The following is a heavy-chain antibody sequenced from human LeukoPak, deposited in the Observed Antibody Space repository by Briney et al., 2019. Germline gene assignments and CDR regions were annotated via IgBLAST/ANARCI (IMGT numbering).Heavy chain of an antibody. V-gene: IGHV3-7*01. CDR1: GGSISSYY. CDR2: IKEDGSEK. D-gene: IGHD3-22*01. Sequence: ETLSLTCTVSGGSISSYYWSWVRQAPGKGLEWVANIKEDGSEKYYVDSVKGRFTISRDNAKNSLYLQMNSLRAEDTAVYYCARDPPRRYYDSSGYSWGQGTLVTVSS. J-gene: IGHJ4*02. CDR3: ARDPPRRYYDSSGYS.